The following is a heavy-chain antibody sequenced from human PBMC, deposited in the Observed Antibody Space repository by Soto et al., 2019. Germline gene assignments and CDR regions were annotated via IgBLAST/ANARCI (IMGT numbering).Heavy chain of an antibody. Sequence: SETLSLTCFVSGDSFTSSYWSWVRQPPGKGLEWIGYIYYSGSSNYNPSLKSRVTISVDKSKNQFSLKLTSVTAADTAVYYCARGYDWFDPWGQGTLVTVSS. CDR1: GDSFTSSY. D-gene: IGHD2-15*01. CDR3: ARGYDWFDP. CDR2: IYYSGSS. V-gene: IGHV4-59*01. J-gene: IGHJ5*02.